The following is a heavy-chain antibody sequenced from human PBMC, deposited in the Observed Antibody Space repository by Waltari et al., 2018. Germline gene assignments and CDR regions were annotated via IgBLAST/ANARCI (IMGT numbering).Heavy chain of an antibody. CDR3: TRDASHNYYKFSMVRGVNSH. J-gene: IGHJ4*02. CDR1: GFTFGDYA. D-gene: IGHD3-10*01. CDR2: IRSKAYGGTT. V-gene: IGHV3-49*04. Sequence: EVQLVESGGGLVQPGRSLRLSCTASGFTFGDYAMRWVRQAPGKGLEWVGFIRSKAYGGTTEYAASVKGRFTISRDDSKSIAYLQMNSLKTEDTAVYYCTRDASHNYYKFSMVRGVNSHWGQGTLVTVSS.